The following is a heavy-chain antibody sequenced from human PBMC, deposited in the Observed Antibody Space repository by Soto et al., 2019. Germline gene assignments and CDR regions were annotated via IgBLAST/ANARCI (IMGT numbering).Heavy chain of an antibody. CDR3: ASTRSSSGFDY. CDR2: ISSSGSTI. Sequence: GGSLRLSCAASGFTFSSYEMNWVRQAPGKGLEWVSYISSSGSTIYYADSVKGRFTISRDNAKNSLYLQMNSLRAEDTAVYSCASTRSSSGFDYWGQGTLVTVSS. CDR1: GFTFSSYE. D-gene: IGHD6-6*01. J-gene: IGHJ4*02. V-gene: IGHV3-48*03.